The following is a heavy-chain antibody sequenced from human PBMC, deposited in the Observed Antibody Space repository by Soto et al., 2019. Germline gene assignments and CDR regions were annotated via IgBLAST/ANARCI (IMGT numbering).Heavy chain of an antibody. V-gene: IGHV3-23*01. D-gene: IGHD3-22*01. CDR1: GFTFSSYA. CDR2: ISGSGGST. J-gene: IGHJ4*02. Sequence: EVQLLESGGGLVQPGGSLRLSCAASGFTFSSYAMSWVRQAPGKGLEWVSAISGSGGSTYYADSVKGRFTISRDNSKNTLYLQMNSLRAEDTAVYYCATSSEYYYVSSGYYGYWGQGTLVTVSS. CDR3: ATSSEYYYVSSGYYGY.